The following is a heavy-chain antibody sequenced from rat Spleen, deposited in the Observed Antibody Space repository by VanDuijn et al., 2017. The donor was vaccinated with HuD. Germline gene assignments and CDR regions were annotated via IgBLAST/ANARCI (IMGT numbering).Heavy chain of an antibody. D-gene: IGHD1-7*01. J-gene: IGHJ3*01. CDR3: XRSXXXHXYLPFXX. V-gene: IGHV3-1*01. Sequence: EVQLQESGPGLVKPSQSLSLTCSVTGYSITSNYWGWIRKFPGNKMEWIGHISYTGSTSYNPSLKSRISITRDTSKNQFFLQVNSLTXEXXXTYXCXRSXXXHXYLPFXXWGQGTXVTVSS. CDR1: GYSITSNY. CDR2: ISYTGST.